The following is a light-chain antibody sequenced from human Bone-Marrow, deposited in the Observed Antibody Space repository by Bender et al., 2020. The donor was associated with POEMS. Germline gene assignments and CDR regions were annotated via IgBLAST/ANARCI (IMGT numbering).Light chain of an antibody. Sequence: QSVLTQPPSVSGAPGQRVTISCTGSSSNIGAGYDVHWYQQFPGTAPRLLIYGNNNRPSGVPDRFSASKSGTSASRAITGLQTEDEADYYCQSYDITLSGWVFGGGTKLTVL. J-gene: IGLJ3*02. CDR2: GNN. V-gene: IGLV1-40*01. CDR3: QSYDITLSGWV. CDR1: SSNIGAGYD.